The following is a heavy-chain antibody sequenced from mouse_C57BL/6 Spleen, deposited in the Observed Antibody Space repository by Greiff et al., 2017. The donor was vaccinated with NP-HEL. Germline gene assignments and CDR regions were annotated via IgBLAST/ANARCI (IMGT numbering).Heavy chain of an antibody. Sequence: QVQLKESGAELVRPGASVKLSCKASGYTFTDYYINWVKQRPGQGLEWIARIYPGSGNTYYNEKFKGKATLTAEKSSSTAYMQLSSLTSEDSAVYFCARGIYYDYDEYFDYWGQGTTLTVSS. CDR1: GYTFTDYY. D-gene: IGHD2-4*01. V-gene: IGHV1-76*01. CDR3: ARGIYYDYDEYFDY. J-gene: IGHJ2*01. CDR2: IYPGSGNT.